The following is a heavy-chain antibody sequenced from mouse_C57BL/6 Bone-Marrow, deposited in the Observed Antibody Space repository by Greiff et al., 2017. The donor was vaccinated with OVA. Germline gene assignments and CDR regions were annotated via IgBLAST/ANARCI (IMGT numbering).Heavy chain of an antibody. Sequence: QVHVKQSGAELARPGASVKLSCKASGYTFTSYGISWVKQRTGQGLEWIGEIYPRSGNTYYNEKFKGKATLTADKSSSTAYMELRSLTSEDSAVYFCARGLWLRRGAYWGQGTLVTVSA. CDR1: GYTFTSYG. CDR2: IYPRSGNT. J-gene: IGHJ3*01. V-gene: IGHV1-81*01. D-gene: IGHD2-2*01. CDR3: ARGLWLRRGAY.